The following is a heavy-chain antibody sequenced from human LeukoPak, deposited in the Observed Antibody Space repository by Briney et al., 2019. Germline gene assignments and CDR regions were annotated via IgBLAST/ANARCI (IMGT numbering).Heavy chain of an antibody. CDR3: ARHPHCSGGTCLSAFDH. V-gene: IGHV5-10-1*01. CDR2: IDPSDSYT. Sequence: THGESLKIPCKGSGYRFTSYWISWVRQMPGKGLEWMGRIDPSDSYTNYSPSFQGHVTISADKSISTAYLPWSSLKASDTAMYYCARHPHCSGGTCLSAFDHWGQGTLVTVSS. J-gene: IGHJ4*02. CDR1: GYRFTSYW. D-gene: IGHD2-15*01.